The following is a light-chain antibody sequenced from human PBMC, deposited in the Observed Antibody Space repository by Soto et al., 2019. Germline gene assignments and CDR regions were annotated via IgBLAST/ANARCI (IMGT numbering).Light chain of an antibody. CDR2: EVN. V-gene: IGLV2-14*01. CDR3: TSYTSSSTRV. CDR1: SSDVGGYNY. J-gene: IGLJ2*01. Sequence: QSALTQPASVSGSPGQSITISCTGTSSDVGGYNYVSWYQQHPGKAPKLMIYEVNNRPSGVSNRFSGSKSGNTASPTISGFQAEDEADYYCTSYTSSSTRVFGGGTKLTVL.